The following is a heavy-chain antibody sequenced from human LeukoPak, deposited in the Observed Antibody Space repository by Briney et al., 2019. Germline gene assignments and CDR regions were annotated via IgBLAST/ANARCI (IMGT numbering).Heavy chain of an antibody. CDR3: ARDVNHYDSSGPGY. CDR2: INSDESST. J-gene: IGHJ4*02. Sequence: PGGSLRLSCAASGFTFSSYWMHWVRQAPGKGLVWVPRINSDESSTSYADSVKGRFTISRDNAKNTLYLQMNSLRAEDTAVYYCARDVNHYDSSGPGYWGQGTLVTVSS. D-gene: IGHD3-22*01. V-gene: IGHV3-74*01. CDR1: GFTFSSYW.